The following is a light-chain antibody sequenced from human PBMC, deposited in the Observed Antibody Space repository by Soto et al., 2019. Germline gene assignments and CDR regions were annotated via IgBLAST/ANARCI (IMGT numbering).Light chain of an antibody. CDR3: QQYNNWHLT. Sequence: EIVMTQSPATLSVSPGERATLSCRASQSVYSNLAWYQQKPGQAPRLLIYGTSTKATGIPARFSGSGSGTEFSLTISSLQSEDFAVYYCQQYNNWHLTFGGGTKMEIK. CDR2: GTS. J-gene: IGKJ4*01. CDR1: QSVYSN. V-gene: IGKV3-15*01.